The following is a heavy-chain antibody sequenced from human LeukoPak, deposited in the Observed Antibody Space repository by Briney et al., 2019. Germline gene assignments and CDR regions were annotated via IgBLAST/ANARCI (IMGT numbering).Heavy chain of an antibody. CDR3: ATLPNDRSEPTFYYFDY. CDR1: GFTFSSYE. V-gene: IGHV3-48*03. D-gene: IGHD3-22*01. CDR2: ISSSGSTI. Sequence: PGGSLRLSCAASGFTFSSYEMNWVRQAPGKGLEWVSYISSSGSTIYYADSVKGRFTISRDNAKSSLYLQMNSLRAEDTAVYYCATLPNDRSEPTFYYFDYWGQGTLVTVSS. J-gene: IGHJ4*02.